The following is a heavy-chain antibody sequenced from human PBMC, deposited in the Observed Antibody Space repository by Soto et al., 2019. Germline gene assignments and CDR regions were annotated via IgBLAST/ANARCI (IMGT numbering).Heavy chain of an antibody. CDR3: AKYGPTKYVDF. V-gene: IGHV3-23*01. Sequence: PVGSLRLSCAASGFPFSNYAINWVRQAPGKGLEWVSGITVCVRFTFYADSVKGRFTISRDDSENTLFLQMDSLRAEDTARYYCAKYGPTKYVDFWGLGRLVTVS. CDR2: ITVCVRFT. D-gene: IGHD1-26*01. J-gene: IGHJ4*02. CDR1: GFPFSNYA.